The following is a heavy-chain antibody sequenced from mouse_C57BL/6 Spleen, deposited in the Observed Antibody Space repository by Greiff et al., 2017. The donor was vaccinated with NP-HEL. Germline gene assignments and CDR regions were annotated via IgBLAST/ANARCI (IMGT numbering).Heavy chain of an antibody. J-gene: IGHJ4*01. V-gene: IGHV1-80*01. D-gene: IGHD1-1*01. CDR3: ERGVTTVVATSDYDAMDY. Sequence: VQLQQSGAELVKPGASVKISCKASGYAFSSYWMNWVKQRPGKGLEWIGQIYPGDGDTNYNGKFKGKATLTADTSSSTAYMQLSSLTSEDSAVYFCERGVTTVVATSDYDAMDYWGQGTSVTVSS. CDR1: GYAFSSYW. CDR2: IYPGDGDT.